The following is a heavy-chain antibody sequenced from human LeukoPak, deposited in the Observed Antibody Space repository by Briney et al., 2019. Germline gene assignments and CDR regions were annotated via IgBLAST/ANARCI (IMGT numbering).Heavy chain of an antibody. Sequence: SETLSLTCTVSGGSFTDYFWGWIRQPPGKGLEWIGSIYYSGRTFYNPSLKSRVTISVDTSKNQFSLKLSSVTAADTAVYYCAREVMGSYYYYYMDVWGKGTTVTVSS. CDR2: IYYSGRT. V-gene: IGHV4-39*07. CDR1: GGSFTDYF. J-gene: IGHJ6*03. D-gene: IGHD3-16*01. CDR3: AREVMGSYYYYYMDV.